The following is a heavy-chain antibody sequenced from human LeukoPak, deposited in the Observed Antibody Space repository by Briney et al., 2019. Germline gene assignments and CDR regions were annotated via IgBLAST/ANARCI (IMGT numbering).Heavy chain of an antibody. CDR1: GFTVSSNY. Sequence: GGSLRLSCAASGFTVSSNYRSWVRQAPGKGLEWFSSINEGGGSTYYADSVKGRITISRDHSKHTLYLQMNSLRAEDTAVYYCAMIGANVGFWGQGTMVTVSS. CDR2: INEGGGST. CDR3: AMIGANVGF. J-gene: IGHJ4*02. V-gene: IGHV3-53*01. D-gene: IGHD4/OR15-4a*01.